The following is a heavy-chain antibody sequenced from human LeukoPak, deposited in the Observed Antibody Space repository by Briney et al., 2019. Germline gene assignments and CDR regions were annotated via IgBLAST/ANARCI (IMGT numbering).Heavy chain of an antibody. Sequence: PGGSLRLSCAASGFIFSSYSMSWVRQAPGKGLEWVSVIYSGGSTYYADSVKGRFTISRDNSKNTLYLQMNSLRAEDTAVYYCARDLGYFDYWGQGTLVTVSS. J-gene: IGHJ4*02. CDR3: ARDLGYFDY. V-gene: IGHV3-53*01. CDR2: IYSGGST. D-gene: IGHD3-16*01. CDR1: GFIFSSYS.